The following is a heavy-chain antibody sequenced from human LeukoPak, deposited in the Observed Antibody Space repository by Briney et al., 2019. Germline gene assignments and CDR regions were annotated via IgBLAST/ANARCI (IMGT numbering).Heavy chain of an antibody. Sequence: PSETLSLTCAVYGGSFSGYYWSWIRQPPGKGLEWIGEINHSGSTNYNPSLKSRVTISVDTSKNQFSLKLSSVTAADTAVYYCARKAALDYWGQGTLVTVSS. CDR1: GGSFSGYY. V-gene: IGHV4-34*01. J-gene: IGHJ4*02. CDR2: INHSGST. CDR3: ARKAALDY. D-gene: IGHD6-13*01.